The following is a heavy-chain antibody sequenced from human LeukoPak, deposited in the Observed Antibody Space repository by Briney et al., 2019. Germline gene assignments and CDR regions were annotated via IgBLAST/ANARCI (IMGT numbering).Heavy chain of an antibody. CDR3: AKDHVIMVRGGYFSMDV. CDR2: VTYDGSGK. CDR1: GFTFTSYG. J-gene: IGHJ6*02. Sequence: GGSLRLSCAASGFTFTSYGIHWVRQAPGKGLEWVAVVTYDGSGKWYADAVKGRFTISRDNSKNTLYLQMNSPRTEDTAVYYCAKDHVIMVRGGYFSMDVWGQGTTVIVSS. D-gene: IGHD3-10*01. V-gene: IGHV3-30*18.